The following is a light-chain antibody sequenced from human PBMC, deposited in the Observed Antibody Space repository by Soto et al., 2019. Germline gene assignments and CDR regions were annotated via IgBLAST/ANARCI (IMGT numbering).Light chain of an antibody. V-gene: IGKV3-15*01. Sequence: EIVMTQSPATLSVSPGERVTLSCRASQSVSNNLAWYQQKSGQAPRLLIYGASTRATGIPARFSGSGSGTVFTLTISSLQSEDFAVYYCQHYNNWPPWTFGQGTKVEIK. J-gene: IGKJ1*01. CDR1: QSVSNN. CDR3: QHYNNWPPWT. CDR2: GAS.